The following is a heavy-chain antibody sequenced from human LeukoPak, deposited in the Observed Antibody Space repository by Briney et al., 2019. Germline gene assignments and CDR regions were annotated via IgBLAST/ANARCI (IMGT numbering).Heavy chain of an antibody. J-gene: IGHJ6*03. CDR3: ARDGYYDSSSEAGYMDV. CDR1: GYTFTSYY. D-gene: IGHD3-22*01. CDR2: INPSGGST. V-gene: IGHV1-46*01. Sequence: ASVKVSCKASGYTFTSYYMHWVRQAPGQGLGWMGIINPSGGSTSYAQKFQGRVTMTRDMSTSTVYMELSSLRSEDTAVYYCARDGYYDSSSEAGYMDVWGKGTTVTVSS.